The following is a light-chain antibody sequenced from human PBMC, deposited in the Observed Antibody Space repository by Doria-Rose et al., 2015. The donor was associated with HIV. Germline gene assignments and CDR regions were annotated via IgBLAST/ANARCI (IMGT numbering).Light chain of an antibody. CDR2: AAS. J-gene: IGKJ1*01. CDR3: QQYYSYPPT. V-gene: IGKV1-8*01. CDR1: QDISNY. Sequence: AIRMTQSPSSLSASTGDRVTITCRASQDISNYLAWYQQKPGKAPKLLIYAASTLQSGVPSRFSGSGSGTDFTLTISYLQSEDFATYYCQQYYSYPPTFGQGTRWKSN.